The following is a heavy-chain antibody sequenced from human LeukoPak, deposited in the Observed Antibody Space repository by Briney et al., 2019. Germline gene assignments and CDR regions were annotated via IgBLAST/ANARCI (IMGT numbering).Heavy chain of an antibody. CDR1: GFLVNANH. Sequence: GGPLRLSCAASGFLVNANHVNWVRQAPGKGLEWVSYISSSGSTIYYADSVKGRFTISRDNAKNSLYLQMNSLRAEDTAVYYCARGLPYYYDSSGYYYPWGQGTLVTVSS. CDR2: ISSSGSTI. V-gene: IGHV3-11*04. J-gene: IGHJ5*02. CDR3: ARGLPYYYDSSGYYYP. D-gene: IGHD3-22*01.